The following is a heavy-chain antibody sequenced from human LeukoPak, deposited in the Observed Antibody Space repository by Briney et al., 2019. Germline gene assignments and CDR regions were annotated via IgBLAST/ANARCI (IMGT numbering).Heavy chain of an antibody. CDR1: GFTFSDYY. J-gene: IGHJ4*02. D-gene: IGHD2-8*01. CDR2: ISSSGSTI. V-gene: IGHV3-11*04. CDR3: ARDLRMGYFDY. Sequence: GGSLRLSCAAAGFTFSDYYMSWIRQAPGKGLEWVSYISSSGSTIYYADSVKGRFTTSRDNAKNSLYLQMNSLRAGDTAVYYCARDLRMGYFDYWGQGTLVTVSS.